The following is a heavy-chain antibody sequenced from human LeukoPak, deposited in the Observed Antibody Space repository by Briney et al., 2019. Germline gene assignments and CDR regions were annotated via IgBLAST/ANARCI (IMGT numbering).Heavy chain of an antibody. V-gene: IGHV3-7*01. J-gene: IGHJ4*02. D-gene: IGHD1-1*01. Sequence: PGGSLRLSCAASGFTFSSYWMSWVRQAPGKGLEWVANIKQDGSEKYYVDSVKGRFTISRDNSKNTLYLQMNGLRVEDTAVYYCAKLSFLSSFGYWGQGTLVTVSS. CDR3: AKLSFLSSFGY. CDR1: GFTFSSYW. CDR2: IKQDGSEK.